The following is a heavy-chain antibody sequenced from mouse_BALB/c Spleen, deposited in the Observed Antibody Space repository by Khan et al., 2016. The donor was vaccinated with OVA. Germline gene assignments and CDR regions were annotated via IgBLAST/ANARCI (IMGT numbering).Heavy chain of an antibody. CDR2: INPKNGGT. CDR1: GYTFPEYT. Sequence: VQLQQSGPELVKPGASVKISCKTSGYTFPEYTVHWVKQSLGKSLDWIGVINPKNGGTAYNQKFKGKATLTVDKPSSTAYMEFRSLTSDESAVYYCARDAGRYWGQGTSVTVAS. J-gene: IGHJ4*01. D-gene: IGHD3-3*01. CDR3: ARDAGRY. V-gene: IGHV1-18*01.